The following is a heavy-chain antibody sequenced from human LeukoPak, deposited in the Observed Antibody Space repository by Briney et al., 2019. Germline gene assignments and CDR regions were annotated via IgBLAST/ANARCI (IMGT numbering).Heavy chain of an antibody. Sequence: PSETLSLTYTVSGGSISSYYWSWIRQPPGKGLEWIGYIYYSGSTNYNPSLKSRVTISVDTSKNQFSLKLSSVTAADTAAYYCARSLSVATMTFDYWGQGTLVTVSS. J-gene: IGHJ4*02. CDR3: ARSLSVATMTFDY. CDR2: IYYSGST. V-gene: IGHV4-59*08. CDR1: GGSISSYY. D-gene: IGHD5-12*01.